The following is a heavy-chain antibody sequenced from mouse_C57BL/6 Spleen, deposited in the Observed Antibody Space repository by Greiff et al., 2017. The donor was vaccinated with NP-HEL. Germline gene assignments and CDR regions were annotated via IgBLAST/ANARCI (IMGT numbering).Heavy chain of an antibody. CDR1: GYTFTSYW. D-gene: IGHD1-1*01. Sequence: VQLQQPGAELVMPGASVKLSCKASGYTFTSYWMHWVKQRPGQGLEWIGEIDPSDSYTNYNQKFKGKSTLTVDKSSSTAYMQLSSLTSEDSAGYYCARGGGSNYVDYWGQGTTLTVSS. CDR3: ARGGGSNYVDY. V-gene: IGHV1-69*01. CDR2: IDPSDSYT. J-gene: IGHJ2*01.